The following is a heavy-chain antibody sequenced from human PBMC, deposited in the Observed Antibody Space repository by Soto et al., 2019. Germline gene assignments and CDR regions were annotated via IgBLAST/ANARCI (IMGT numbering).Heavy chain of an antibody. V-gene: IGHV1-2*02. CDR2: LNPNSGDT. J-gene: IGHJ4*02. D-gene: IGHD3-16*01. CDR1: GYTFTPYY. Sequence: ALVKVSCKASGYTFTPYYIHWVRQAPGQGFEWMAWLNPNSGDTGYAQNFQGRVTVTRDPSSTTVYMELNRLKSDDTAVYFCARVTLMGREFDHWGQGTQVTVSS. CDR3: ARVTLMGREFDH.